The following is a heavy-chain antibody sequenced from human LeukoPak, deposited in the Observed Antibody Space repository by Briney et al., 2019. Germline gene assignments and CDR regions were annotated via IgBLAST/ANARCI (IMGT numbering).Heavy chain of an antibody. V-gene: IGHV3-66*01. J-gene: IGHJ4*02. Sequence: PGGSLRLSCAASGFTVSSKYMAWVRQAPGKGLEWVSFINSGGTTNYADSVKGRFTISRDYSKNTLNLQMSSLRVEDTAVYYCATIVSDSSGWYHFDHWGQGALVTVCS. CDR3: ATIVSDSSGWYHFDH. D-gene: IGHD6-19*01. CDR2: INSGGTT. CDR1: GFTVSSKY.